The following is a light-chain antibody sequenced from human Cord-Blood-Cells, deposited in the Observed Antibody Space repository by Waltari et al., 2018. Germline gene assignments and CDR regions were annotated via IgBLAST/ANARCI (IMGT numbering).Light chain of an antibody. CDR1: QSISSW. CDR2: DAS. Sequence: DIQMTQSPSTLSASVGDRVTITCRASQSISSWLAWYQQKPGKAPKLLIYDASSLESGVPSRFSGSGSGTEFTLTISSLQPDDFATYYCQQYNSYSPYTFGRGTKLEIK. CDR3: QQYNSYSPYT. J-gene: IGKJ2*01. V-gene: IGKV1-5*01.